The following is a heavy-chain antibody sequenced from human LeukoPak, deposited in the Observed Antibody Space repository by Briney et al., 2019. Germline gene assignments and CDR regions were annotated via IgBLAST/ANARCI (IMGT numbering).Heavy chain of an antibody. CDR1: GFTFSSYA. CDR2: ISASGGST. J-gene: IGHJ4*02. D-gene: IGHD3-10*01. CDR3: AGYRRSGAFDY. Sequence: GGSLRLSCAASGFTFSSYAMRWVRQAPGKGLEWVSAISASGGSTYYADSVKGRFTISRDNSKNTLYLQMSSLRVEDTAVYYCAGYRRSGAFDYWGQRTLVTVSS. V-gene: IGHV3-23*01.